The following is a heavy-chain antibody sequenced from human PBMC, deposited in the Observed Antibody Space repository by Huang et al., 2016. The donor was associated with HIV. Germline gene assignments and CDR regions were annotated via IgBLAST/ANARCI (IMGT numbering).Heavy chain of an antibody. CDR2: IFPDDPAP. D-gene: IGHD6-6*01. CDR3: ARRFSSSSGYFDY. Sequence: VQLVQSGAEVKKPGESLKISCKGSGYSFSSYWIAWVRQMPGKGLEWMGIIFPDDPAPTDSPSFEGQVTISADKSIGTAYLQWSSLKASDTAMYYCARRFSSSSGYFDYWGQGSLVTVSS. V-gene: IGHV5-51*01. J-gene: IGHJ4*02. CDR1: GYSFSSYW.